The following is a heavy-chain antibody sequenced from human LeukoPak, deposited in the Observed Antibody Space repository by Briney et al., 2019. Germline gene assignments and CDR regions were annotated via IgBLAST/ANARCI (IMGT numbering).Heavy chain of an antibody. CDR3: AKGRWGLTINNFDL. CDR2: ISDRGDST. V-gene: IGHV3-23*01. D-gene: IGHD3/OR15-3a*01. J-gene: IGHJ3*01. Sequence: PGGSLRLSCAASGLNLTTYAMGWVRQAPGKGLEWVSVISDRGDSTYYGDSVKGRFTISRDSSKNTLYLRMNSLGGEDTALYYCAKGRWGLTINNFDLWGQGTMVTVSS. CDR1: GLNLTTYA.